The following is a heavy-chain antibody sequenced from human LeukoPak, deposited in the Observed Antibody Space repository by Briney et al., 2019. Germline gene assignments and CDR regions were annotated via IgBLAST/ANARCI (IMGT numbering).Heavy chain of an antibody. CDR2: IIPILGIA. J-gene: IGHJ2*01. V-gene: IGHV1-69*04. D-gene: IGHD6-19*01. Sequence: SVKVSCKASGGTFSSYAISWVRQAPGQGLEWMGRIIPILGIANYAQKFQGRVTITADKSTSTAYMELSSLRSEDTAVYYCARETEAVAGTSWYFDLWGRGTLVTVSS. CDR3: ARETEAVAGTSWYFDL. CDR1: GGTFSSYA.